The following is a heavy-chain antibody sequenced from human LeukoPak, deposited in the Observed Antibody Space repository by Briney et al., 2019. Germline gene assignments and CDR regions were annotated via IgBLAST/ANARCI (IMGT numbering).Heavy chain of an antibody. Sequence: PSETLSLTCAVYGGSFSGYYWSWIRQPPGKGLEWIGEINHSGSTNYNPSLKSRVTISVDTSKNQFSLKLSSVTAADTAVYYCARDPPGYSSSCFSDNWFDPWGKGTLVTVSS. D-gene: IGHD6-13*01. J-gene: IGHJ5*02. CDR1: GGSFSGYY. CDR2: INHSGST. CDR3: ARDPPGYSSSCFSDNWFDP. V-gene: IGHV4-34*01.